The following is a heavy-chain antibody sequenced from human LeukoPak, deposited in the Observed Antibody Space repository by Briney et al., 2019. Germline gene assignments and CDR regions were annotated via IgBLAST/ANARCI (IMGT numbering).Heavy chain of an antibody. CDR2: ISAYNGNT. Sequence: GASVKVSCKASGYTFTSYGISWVRQAPGQGLEWMGWISAYNGNTNYAQKLQGRVTMTTDISTSTAYMELRSLRSDDTAVYYCARDRWRYYGSGSYFPFDYWGQGTLVTVSS. J-gene: IGHJ4*02. D-gene: IGHD3-10*01. CDR1: GYTFTSYG. V-gene: IGHV1-18*01. CDR3: ARDRWRYYGSGSYFPFDY.